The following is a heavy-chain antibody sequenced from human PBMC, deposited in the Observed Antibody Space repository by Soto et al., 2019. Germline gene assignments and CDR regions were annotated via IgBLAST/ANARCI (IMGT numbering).Heavy chain of an antibody. J-gene: IGHJ4*02. V-gene: IGHV3-23*01. Sequence: PGGSLRLSCAASGFTFSSYAMSWVRQAPGKGLEWVSAISGSGGSTYYADSVKGRFTISRDNSKNTLYLQMNSLRAEDTAVYYCAKGGSHCSSTSCYSGLSSYFDYWGQGTLVTVSS. D-gene: IGHD2-2*01. CDR3: AKGGSHCSSTSCYSGLSSYFDY. CDR1: GFTFSSYA. CDR2: ISGSGGST.